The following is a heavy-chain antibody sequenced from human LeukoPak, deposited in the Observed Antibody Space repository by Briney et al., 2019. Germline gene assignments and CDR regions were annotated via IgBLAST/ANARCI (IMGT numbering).Heavy chain of an antibody. V-gene: IGHV3-11*03. CDR1: GFTFSDYY. J-gene: IGHJ4*02. Sequence: PGGSLRLSCAASGFTFSDYYMSWIRRAPGKGLEWVSYISSSSSYTNYADSVKGRFTISRDNAKNSLYLQMNSLRAEDTAVYYCARTGYGDYGTFDYWGQGTLVTVSS. D-gene: IGHD4-17*01. CDR2: ISSSSSYT. CDR3: ARTGYGDYGTFDY.